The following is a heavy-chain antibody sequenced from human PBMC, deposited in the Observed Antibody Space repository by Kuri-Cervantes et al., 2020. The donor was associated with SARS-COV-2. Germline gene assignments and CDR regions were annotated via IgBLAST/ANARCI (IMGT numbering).Heavy chain of an antibody. J-gene: IGHJ6*03. Sequence: GESLKISCAASGFTFSRSWMLWVRRAPGKGLVWVSRINSDGSVTSYPDSVEGRFTISRDNAKNTLSLQMNSLSAEDTAVYFCARVETSHYSSYYMDVWGKGTTVTVSS. CDR1: GFTFSRSW. CDR3: ARVETSHYSSYYMDV. CDR2: INSDGSVT. V-gene: IGHV3-74*01.